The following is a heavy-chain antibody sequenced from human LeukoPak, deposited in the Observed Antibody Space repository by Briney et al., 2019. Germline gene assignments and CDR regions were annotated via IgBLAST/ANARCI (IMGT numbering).Heavy chain of an antibody. CDR2: INYGGST. CDR3: ARQRESSDWLDP. J-gene: IGHJ5*02. D-gene: IGHD1-26*01. V-gene: IGHV4-39*01. CDR1: GGSISSSNYY. Sequence: SETLSLTCTVSGGSISSSNYYWGWLRQPPGKGLEWIGMINYGGSTHYNSSLKSRVTISVDTSKNQFSLTLSSVTAADTALYYCARQRESSDWLDPWGQGTLVTVSS.